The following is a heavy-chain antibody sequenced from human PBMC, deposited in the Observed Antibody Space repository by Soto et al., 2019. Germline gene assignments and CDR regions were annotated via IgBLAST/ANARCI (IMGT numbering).Heavy chain of an antibody. CDR1: GFTFSKYA. CDR3: AKDVGQAVTGPLDC. CDR2: ISESGGTT. V-gene: IGHV3-23*01. J-gene: IGHJ4*02. D-gene: IGHD6-19*01. Sequence: EGQVLESGGGLVQPGGSLRLSCAASGFTFSKYAMSWVRQAPGKGLEWVSGISESGGTTYFADSVKGRFTISRDNSKNTLYLQMSSLRAEDTAVYYCAKDVGQAVTGPLDCWGQGTLVTVSS.